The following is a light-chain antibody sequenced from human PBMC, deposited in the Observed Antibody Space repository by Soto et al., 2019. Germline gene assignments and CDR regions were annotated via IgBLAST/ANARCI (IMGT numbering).Light chain of an antibody. J-gene: IGKJ1*01. V-gene: IGKV3-15*01. CDR1: QSVSGD. CDR3: HQYNNWSWT. CDR2: GAS. Sequence: EIIMTQSPATLSVSPGERATLSCRASQSVSGDLAWYQHKPGQSPRLLIFGASTRATGIPARFSGSGSGTEFTLTISSLQSEDFAVYYCHQYNNWSWTFGQGTKV.